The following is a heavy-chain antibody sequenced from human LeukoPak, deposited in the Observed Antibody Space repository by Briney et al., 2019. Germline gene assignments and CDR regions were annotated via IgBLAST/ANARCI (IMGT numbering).Heavy chain of an antibody. CDR3: ARGRQEVSMIVVVMTGVSYYLDV. V-gene: IGHV4-34*01. CDR1: GGSFSGYY. CDR2: INPSGRI. Sequence: SETLSLTCAVYGGSFSGYYWTWIRQAPGKGLEWVGEINPSGRISYNPSLKSRLTISVDASKNQFSLNLRSLTAADTAVYYCARGRQEVSMIVVVMTGVSYYLDVWGKGTTVTVS. D-gene: IGHD3-22*01. J-gene: IGHJ6*03.